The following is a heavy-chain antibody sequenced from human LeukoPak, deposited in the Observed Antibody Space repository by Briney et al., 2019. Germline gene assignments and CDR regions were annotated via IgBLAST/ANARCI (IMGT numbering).Heavy chain of an antibody. Sequence: GGSLRLSCTASGFTFGDYDMSWFRQAPGKGLEWVGVIRGKAFGGTTDYVASVKGRFTISRGDSESIAYLQMDSLKNEDTAVYYCTRDPRFSISWFSDYWGQGTLVTVSS. J-gene: IGHJ4*02. CDR2: IRGKAFGGTT. V-gene: IGHV3-49*03. CDR1: GFTFGDYD. D-gene: IGHD2-2*01. CDR3: TRDPRFSISWFSDY.